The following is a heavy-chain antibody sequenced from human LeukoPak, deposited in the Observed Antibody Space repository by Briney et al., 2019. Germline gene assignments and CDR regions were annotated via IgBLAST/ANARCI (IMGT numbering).Heavy chain of an antibody. J-gene: IGHJ5*02. Sequence: SVKVSCKAPGGTFSSYAISWVRQAPGQGLEWMGGIIPIFGTANYAQKFQGRVTITADESTSTAYMELSSLRSEDTAVYYCARDPRYSSAMNWFDPWGQGTLVTVSS. CDR1: GGTFSSYA. D-gene: IGHD6-19*01. CDR2: IIPIFGTA. V-gene: IGHV1-69*13. CDR3: ARDPRYSSAMNWFDP.